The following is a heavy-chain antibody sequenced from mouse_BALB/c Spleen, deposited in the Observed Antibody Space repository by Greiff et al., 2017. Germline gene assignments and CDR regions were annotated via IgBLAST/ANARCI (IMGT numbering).Heavy chain of an antibody. CDR3: ARRTYGFAY. V-gene: IGHV1-4*02. CDR1: GYTFTSYT. J-gene: IGHJ3*01. Sequence: QVQLKQSAAELARPGASVKMSCKASGYTFTSYTMHWVKQRPGQGLEWIGYINPSSGYTEYNQKFKDKTTLTADKSSSTAYMQLSSLTSEDSAVYYCARRTYGFAYWGQGTLVTVSA. CDR2: INPSSGYT.